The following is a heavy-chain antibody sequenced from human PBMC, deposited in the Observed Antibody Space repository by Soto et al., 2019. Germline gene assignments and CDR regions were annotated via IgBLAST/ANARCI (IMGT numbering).Heavy chain of an antibody. Sequence: TLSVPCTVSGGSISSGSYYWSWIRQHPGKVLEWIGYIYYSGSTYYNPSLKSRVTISVDTSKNQFSLKLSPVTAADTAVYYCATASGYCSSNSCYVGSDFDDWGQGTLVTVSS. D-gene: IGHD2-2*01. CDR3: ATASGYCSSNSCYVGSDFDD. CDR1: GGSISSGSYY. V-gene: IGHV4-31*03. J-gene: IGHJ4*02. CDR2: IYYSGST.